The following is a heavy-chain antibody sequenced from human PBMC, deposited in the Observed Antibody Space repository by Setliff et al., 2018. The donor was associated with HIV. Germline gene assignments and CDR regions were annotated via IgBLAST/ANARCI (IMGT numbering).Heavy chain of an antibody. CDR2: ISAYSGNT. D-gene: IGHD4-17*01. V-gene: IGHV1-18*03. J-gene: IGHJ4*02. Sequence: ASVKVSCKASGYTFTSYAISWVRQAPGQGLEWMGWISAYSGNTHYAQRLQDRVAMTTDTSTSTAYMDLRSLRSDDMAVYYCARHPSGWYGDYFFDYWGQGTLVTVSS. CDR1: GYTFTSYA. CDR3: ARHPSGWYGDYFFDY.